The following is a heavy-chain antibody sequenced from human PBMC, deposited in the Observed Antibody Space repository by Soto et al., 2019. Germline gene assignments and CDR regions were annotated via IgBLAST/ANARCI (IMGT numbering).Heavy chain of an antibody. Sequence: PGESLKISCTVSGYRFTTYWNGWVRQMPWKGLARMWIIYPGDSDAIYSPYIQVLVSVSADKSRFTAYRQWNSLKASGTAMYFCARHEGADYYDTNGHFGCCHQGNQVTVDS. CDR1: GYRFTTYW. CDR2: IYPGDSDA. V-gene: IGHV5-51*01. D-gene: IGHD3-22*01. J-gene: IGHJ5*01. CDR3: ARHEGADYYDTNGHFGCCHQGNQVTVDS.